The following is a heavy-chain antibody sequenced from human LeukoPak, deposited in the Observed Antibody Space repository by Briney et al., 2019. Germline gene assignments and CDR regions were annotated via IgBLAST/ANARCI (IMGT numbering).Heavy chain of an antibody. V-gene: IGHV1-3*01. CDR2: INAGNGNT. CDR1: GYTFTSYA. CDR3: ARDLRSSSSLPYYYGMDV. J-gene: IGHJ6*02. D-gene: IGHD6-6*01. Sequence: ASVKVSCKASGYTFTSYAMHWVRQAPGQRLEWMGWINAGNGNTKYSQKFRGRVTITRDTSASTAYMELSSLRSEDTAVYYCARDLRSSSSLPYYYGMDVWGQGTTVTVSS.